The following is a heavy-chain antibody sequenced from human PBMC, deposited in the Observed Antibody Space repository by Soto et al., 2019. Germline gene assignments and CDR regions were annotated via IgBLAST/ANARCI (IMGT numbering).Heavy chain of an antibody. CDR1: GYTFTSYG. V-gene: IGHV1-18*01. J-gene: IGHJ4*02. D-gene: IGHD3-16*01. CDR2: ISSYTGNT. Sequence: QVQLVQSGAEVKKPGASVKVSCKASGYTFTSYGISWVRQAPGQGLEWMGWISSYTGNTNYPQKLQGRVTMTTDTSTNTAYMELRSLTSDDTAVYYCARAFWGVVGPTRVMGLDYWGQGTLVTVSA. CDR3: ARAFWGVVGPTRVMGLDY.